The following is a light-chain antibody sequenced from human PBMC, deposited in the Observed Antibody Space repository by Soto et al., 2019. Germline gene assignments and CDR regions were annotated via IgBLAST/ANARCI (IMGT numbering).Light chain of an antibody. CDR1: QAITNW. J-gene: IGKJ4*01. CDR2: AAS. Sequence: DIQMTQSPSSVSASVGDRVTITCRASQAITNWLAWYQQKPGKAPKVLIYAASNLETGVPSRFSGSGSGTEYTLTIGSLQPEDFATYHCQQAKTFPLTFGGGTKVE. V-gene: IGKV1D-12*01. CDR3: QQAKTFPLT.